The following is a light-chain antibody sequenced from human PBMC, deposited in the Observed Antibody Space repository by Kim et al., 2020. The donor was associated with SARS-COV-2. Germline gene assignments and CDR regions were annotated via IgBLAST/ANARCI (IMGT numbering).Light chain of an antibody. J-gene: IGKJ2*01. V-gene: IGKV1-33*01. CDR1: QDISKN. Sequence: SASVGDRVTITCQASQDISKNLKWYPQKAGKAPKLVIYDASNLQAGVPSRFSGSGSGTHFTLTISSLQTEDIATYYCQQYDNVPYTFGPGTKLEI. CDR3: QQYDNVPYT. CDR2: DAS.